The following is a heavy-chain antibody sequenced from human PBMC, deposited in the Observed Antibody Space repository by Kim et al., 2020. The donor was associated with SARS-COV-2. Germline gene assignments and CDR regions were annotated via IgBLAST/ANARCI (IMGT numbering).Heavy chain of an antibody. Sequence: GGSLRLSCAASGFNFDDYAMHWVRQAPGKGLEWVSLISGDGRKTYYAGSVRGRFTISRDNTKNSLYLQMNNLRNEDTALYYCAKWEGDRTGYYYHGLDVWGQGTTVTVYS. V-gene: IGHV3-43*02. CDR3: AKWEGDRTGYYYHGLDV. CDR2: ISGDGRKT. D-gene: IGHD3-9*01. CDR1: GFNFDDYA. J-gene: IGHJ6*02.